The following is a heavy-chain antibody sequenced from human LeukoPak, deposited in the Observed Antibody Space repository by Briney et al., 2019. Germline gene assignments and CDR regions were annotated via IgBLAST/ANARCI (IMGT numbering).Heavy chain of an antibody. D-gene: IGHD3-10*01. CDR2: FDPEDGET. Sequence: GASVKVSCKVSGYTLTELSMHWVRQAPGKGLEWMGGFDPEDGETIYAQKFQGRVTMTEDTSTDTAYMELSSLRSEDTAVYYCATDGSGSYYNVRGYGMDVWGQGTTVTASS. CDR1: GYTLTELS. CDR3: ATDGSGSYYNVRGYGMDV. J-gene: IGHJ6*02. V-gene: IGHV1-24*01.